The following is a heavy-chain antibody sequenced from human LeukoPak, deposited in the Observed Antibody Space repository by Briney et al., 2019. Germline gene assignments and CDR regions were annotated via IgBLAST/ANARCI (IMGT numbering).Heavy chain of an antibody. CDR3: ARSYCSRDNCRRSRLEY. CDR1: GCTFSRYG. Sequence: GGSLRLSCAASGCTFSRYGMSWVRQAPGKGPEWVSYISSRSTTIFHADSVKGRFTISRDNAKNSLYLQMNSLRDEDTAMYYCARSYCSRDNCRRSRLEYWGQGTLVTVSS. J-gene: IGHJ4*02. D-gene: IGHD2-2*01. V-gene: IGHV3-48*02. CDR2: ISSRSTTI.